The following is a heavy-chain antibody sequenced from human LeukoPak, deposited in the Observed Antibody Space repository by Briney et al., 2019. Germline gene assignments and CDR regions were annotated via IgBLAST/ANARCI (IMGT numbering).Heavy chain of an antibody. CDR2: INHSGST. V-gene: IGHV4-34*01. CDR3: ARGRDPY. J-gene: IGHJ4*02. D-gene: IGHD5-24*01. Sequence: SESLSLTCAVYGGSFSGYYWTWIRQPPGRGLEWIGEINHSGSTNYNPSLKSRVTISVDTSKSQFSLKLNSVTAADTAMYYCARGRDPYWGQGTLVTVSS. CDR1: GGSFSGYY.